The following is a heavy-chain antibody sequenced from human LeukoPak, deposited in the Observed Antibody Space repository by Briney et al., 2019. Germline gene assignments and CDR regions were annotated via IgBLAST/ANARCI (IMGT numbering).Heavy chain of an antibody. J-gene: IGHJ4*02. Sequence: GGSLRLSCAASGFTFSSYSMNWVRQAPGKGLEWVSHISSSSTTIYYADSVKGRFTVSRDNGNNSLYLQMNSLRAEDTAVYYCARSSLRALPTYWGQGTLVTVSS. CDR3: ARSSLRALPTY. CDR1: GFTFSSYS. V-gene: IGHV3-48*04. D-gene: IGHD6-6*01. CDR2: ISSSSTTI.